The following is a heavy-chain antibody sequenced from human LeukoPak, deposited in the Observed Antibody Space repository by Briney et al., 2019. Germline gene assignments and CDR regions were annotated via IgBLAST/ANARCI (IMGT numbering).Heavy chain of an antibody. CDR3: AREWGEPGLWYFDL. CDR1: GFDLTNYE. V-gene: IGHV3-13*01. Sequence: GGSLRLSCAASGFDLTNYEMHWVRQVTGKSLEWVPAIGTAGDTHYSDSVKGRLTISRENAKNSLYLQMNSLRAGDTAVYYCAREWGEPGLWYFDLWGRGTLVTVSS. D-gene: IGHD3-10*01. CDR2: IGTAGDT. J-gene: IGHJ2*01.